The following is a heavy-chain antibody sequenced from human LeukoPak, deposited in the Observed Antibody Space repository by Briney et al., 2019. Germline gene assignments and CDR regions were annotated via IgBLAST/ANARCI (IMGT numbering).Heavy chain of an antibody. CDR1: CGSISSYY. D-gene: IGHD2-21*02. V-gene: IGHV4-59*01. Sequence: SETLSLICSVSCGSISSYYWSWIRQPPGKGVEGIGYIYYSGSTNYNPSLKSRVTISVDMSKNQFSLKLSSVTAADTAVYYCARVPSGGGDWEAMDVWGQGTTVPVSS. CDR3: ARVPSGGGDWEAMDV. CDR2: IYYSGST. J-gene: IGHJ6*02.